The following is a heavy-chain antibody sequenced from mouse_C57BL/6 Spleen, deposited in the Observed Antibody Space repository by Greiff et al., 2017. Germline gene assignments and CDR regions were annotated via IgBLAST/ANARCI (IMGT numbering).Heavy chain of an antibody. CDR2: INPSNGGT. V-gene: IGHV1-53*01. D-gene: IGHD1-1*01. CDR3: ARRLVYYYGSSYAMDY. CDR1: GYTFTSYW. J-gene: IGHJ4*01. Sequence: QVQLQQPGTELVKPGASVKLSCKASGYTFTSYWMPWVKQRPGQGLEWIGDINPSNGGTNYNEKFKSKATLTVDTSSSTAYMQHSSLTSEDSAVYYCARRLVYYYGSSYAMDYWGQGTSVTVSS.